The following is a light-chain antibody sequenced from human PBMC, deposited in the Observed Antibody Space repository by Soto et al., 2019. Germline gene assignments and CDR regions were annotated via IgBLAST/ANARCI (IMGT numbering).Light chain of an antibody. V-gene: IGKV3-11*01. CDR1: QSVSNY. J-gene: IGKJ4*01. CDR2: DAS. Sequence: EIVLTQSPATLSLSPGERATLSCRASQSVSNYLAWYQQKPGQAPRLLIYDASNRATGIPARFSGSGSGTDFTVTISSLAAEDFAVYYCQQRSNWPLLTFGGGTKVEIK. CDR3: QQRSNWPLLT.